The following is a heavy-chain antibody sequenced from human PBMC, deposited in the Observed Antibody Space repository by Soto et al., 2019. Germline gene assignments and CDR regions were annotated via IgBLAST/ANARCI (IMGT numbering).Heavy chain of an antibody. J-gene: IGHJ3*02. V-gene: IGHV3-15*01. CDR2: IKSKTDGGTT. CDR3: TTLFGLLDAFDI. Sequence: GGSLRLSCAASGFTFSNAWMSWVRQAPGKGLEWVGRIKSKTDGGTTDYAAPVKGRFTISRDDSKNTLYLQMNSLKTEDTAVYYCTTLFGLLDAFDIWGQGTMVTVSS. CDR1: GFTFSNAW. D-gene: IGHD2-21*01.